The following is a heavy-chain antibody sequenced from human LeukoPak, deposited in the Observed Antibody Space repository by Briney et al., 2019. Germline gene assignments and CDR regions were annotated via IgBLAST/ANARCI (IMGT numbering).Heavy chain of an antibody. CDR2: ISGSGGST. CDR1: GFTFSSYA. D-gene: IGHD3-10*01. V-gene: IGHV3-23*01. Sequence: GGSLRLSCVASGFTFSSYAMSWVRQAPGKGLEWVSAISGSGGSTYYADSVKGRFTISRDNSKNTLYLQMNSLRAEDTAVYYCAKVYYYGSGSYTPPFDYWGQGTLVTVSS. CDR3: AKVYYYGSGSYTPPFDY. J-gene: IGHJ4*02.